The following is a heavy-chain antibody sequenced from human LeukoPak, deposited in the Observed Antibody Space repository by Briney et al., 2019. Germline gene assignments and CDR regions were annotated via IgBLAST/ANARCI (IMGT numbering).Heavy chain of an antibody. CDR3: ARHGVGYSKNWFDP. V-gene: IGHV4-38-2*01. J-gene: IGHJ5*02. Sequence: SETLSLTCAVSGYSISSGHYWGWIRQPPGKGLEWIGSIYYSGSTYYNPSLKSRVTISVDTSKNQFSLKLSSVTAADTAVYYCARHGVGYSKNWFDPWGQGTLVTVSS. CDR1: GYSISSGHY. D-gene: IGHD4-11*01. CDR2: IYYSGST.